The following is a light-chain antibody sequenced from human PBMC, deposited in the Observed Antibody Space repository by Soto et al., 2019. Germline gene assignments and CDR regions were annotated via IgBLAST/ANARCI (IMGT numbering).Light chain of an antibody. CDR1: SSDVGGSKL. J-gene: IGLJ3*02. CDR3: CSYATGATWV. CDR2: EDT. V-gene: IGLV2-23*01. Sequence: QSALTQPASVSGSPGQSITISCTGTSSDVGGSKLVSWYHHHPGKAPKLIIYEDTKRPSGVSTRFSGSKSGNTASLTISGLQAEDEADYSCCSYATGATWVFGGGTKLTVL.